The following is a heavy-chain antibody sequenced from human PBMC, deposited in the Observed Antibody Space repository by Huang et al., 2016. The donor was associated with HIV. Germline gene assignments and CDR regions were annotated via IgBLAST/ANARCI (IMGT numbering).Heavy chain of an antibody. Sequence: QVQLKQWGAGLLKPSETLSLTCAVYGGAFRGSSWTWIRQFPEKGLEWIGDINHNGKIIYNPSLRARVTMSTDTSKNHFSLHLTSVTAADTALYYCARGFNYYAPDNLGVYYFDSWGLGTLVTVSP. CDR2: INHNGKI. V-gene: IGHV4-34*02. D-gene: IGHD3-10*01. J-gene: IGHJ4*02. CDR1: GGAFRGSS. CDR3: ARGFNYYAPDNLGVYYFDS.